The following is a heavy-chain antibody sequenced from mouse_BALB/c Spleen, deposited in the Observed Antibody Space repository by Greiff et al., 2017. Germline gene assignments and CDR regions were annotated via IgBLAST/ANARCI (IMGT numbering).Heavy chain of an antibody. Sequence: VQLQQSGAELARPGASVKMSCKASGYTFTSYTMHWVKQRPGQGLEWIGYINPSSGYTNYNQKFKDKATLTADKSSSTAYMQLSSLTSEDSAVYYCAGGHYYGSSLWYFDVWGAGTTVTVSS. V-gene: IGHV1-4*01. CDR3: AGGHYYGSSLWYFDV. J-gene: IGHJ1*01. CDR1: GYTFTSYT. D-gene: IGHD1-1*01. CDR2: INPSSGYT.